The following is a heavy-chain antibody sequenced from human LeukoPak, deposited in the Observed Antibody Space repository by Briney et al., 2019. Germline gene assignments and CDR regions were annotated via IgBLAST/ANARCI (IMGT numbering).Heavy chain of an antibody. CDR1: GYTFTGYF. CDR2: INPNSGDT. J-gene: IGHJ4*02. Sequence: GASVKVSCKASGYTFTGYFMHWVRQAPGQGLEWMGWINPNSGDTKYAQRFQGRVTMTRDTSISTAYMELSRLRSDDTAFYYCVRDYCSTTSCFDFWGQGTLVTVSS. CDR3: VRDYCSTTSCFDF. V-gene: IGHV1-2*02. D-gene: IGHD2-2*01.